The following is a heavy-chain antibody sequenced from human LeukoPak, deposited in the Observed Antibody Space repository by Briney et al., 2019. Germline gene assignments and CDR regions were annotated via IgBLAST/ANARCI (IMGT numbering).Heavy chain of an antibody. V-gene: IGHV1-69*04. D-gene: IGHD2-21*02. CDR3: ATKKTPLYCGGDCYSGLGWFDP. CDR2: IIPVLNIT. J-gene: IGHJ5*02. CDR1: GGTFSSSA. Sequence: SVKVSCKTSGGTFSSSAITWVRQAPGQGLEWMGRIIPVLNITSYAQKFQGRVTMTRDTSVNTAYMELSSLRSDDMAVYYCATKKTPLYCGGDCYSGLGWFDPWGRGTLITVSS.